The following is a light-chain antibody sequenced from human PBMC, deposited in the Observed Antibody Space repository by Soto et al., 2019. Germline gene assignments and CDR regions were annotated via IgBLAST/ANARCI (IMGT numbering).Light chain of an antibody. CDR1: SSDVGGYNY. Sequence: QSVLTRPPSASGSPGQSVTISCTGTSSDVGGYNYVSWYQQHPGKAPKLMIYEVSKRPSGVPDRFSGSKSGNTASLTVSGLQAEDEADYYCSSYAGSNNFEVFGTGTKVTVL. CDR3: SSYAGSNNFEV. V-gene: IGLV2-8*01. CDR2: EVS. J-gene: IGLJ1*01.